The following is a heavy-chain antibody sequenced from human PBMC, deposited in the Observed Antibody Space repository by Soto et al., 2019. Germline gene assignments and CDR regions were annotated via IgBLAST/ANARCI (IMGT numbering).Heavy chain of an antibody. V-gene: IGHV4-34*01. CDR2: INHSGST. CDR3: ARRYSSGWYSENWFDP. J-gene: IGHJ5*02. CDR1: GGSFSGYY. D-gene: IGHD6-19*01. Sequence: QVQLQQWGAGLLKPSETLSLTCAVYGGSFSGYYWSWIRQPPGKGLEWIGEINHSGSTNYNPSLKSRVTISVDTSKNQFSLKLSSVTAADTAVYYCARRYSSGWYSENWFDPWGQGTLVTVSS.